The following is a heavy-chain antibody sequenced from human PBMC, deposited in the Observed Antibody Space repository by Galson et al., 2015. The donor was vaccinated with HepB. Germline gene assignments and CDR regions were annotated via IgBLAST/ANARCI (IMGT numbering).Heavy chain of an antibody. CDR2: ISYDGSNK. J-gene: IGHJ4*02. V-gene: IGHV3-30*18. Sequence: SLRLSCAASGFTFSSYGMHWVRQAPGKGLEWVAVISYDGSNKYYADSVKGRFTISRDNSKNTLYLQMNSLRAEDTAVYYCAKEGEHSGWYGFYFDYWGQGTLVAVSS. D-gene: IGHD6-19*01. CDR3: AKEGEHSGWYGFYFDY. CDR1: GFTFSSYG.